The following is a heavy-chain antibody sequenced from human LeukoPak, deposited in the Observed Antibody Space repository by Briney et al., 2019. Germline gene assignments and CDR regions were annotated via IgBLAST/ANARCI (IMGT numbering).Heavy chain of an antibody. J-gene: IGHJ3*02. CDR3: TRLLWFGELFPAFDI. Sequence: SETLSLTCTVSGGSIGTYYWSWIRQPPGKGLEWIGYIFYTGSTNYNPSLESRVTISLDTSKSQFSLGLSSVTAADTAVYYCTRLLWFGELFPAFDIWGQGTTVTVSS. D-gene: IGHD3-10*01. CDR1: GGSIGTYY. V-gene: IGHV4-59*01. CDR2: IFYTGST.